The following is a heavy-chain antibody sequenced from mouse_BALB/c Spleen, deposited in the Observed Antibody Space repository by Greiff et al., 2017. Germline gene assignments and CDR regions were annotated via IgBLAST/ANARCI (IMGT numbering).Heavy chain of an antibody. CDR3: PLGCSCRSSYAMDY. J-gene: IGHJ4*01. CDR2: IYPGDGDT. D-gene: IGHD1-3*01. CDR1: GYAFSSYW. Sequence: VQLQQSGAELVRPGSSVKISCKASGYAFSSYWMNWVKQRPGQGLEWIGQIYPGDGDTNYNGKFKGKATLTADKSSSTAYMQLSSLTSEDSAVSFCPLGCSCRSSYAMDYWGQGTSVTVSS. V-gene: IGHV1-80*01.